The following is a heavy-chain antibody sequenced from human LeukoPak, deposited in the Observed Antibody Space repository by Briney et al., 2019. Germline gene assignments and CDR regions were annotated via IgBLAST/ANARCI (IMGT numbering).Heavy chain of an antibody. V-gene: IGHV1-2*02. CDR1: GYTFTGYY. CDR3: ARDRRIAVAGTGMDY. J-gene: IGHJ4*02. D-gene: IGHD6-19*01. Sequence: ASVKVSCKAPGYTFTGYYMHWVRQAPGQGLEWMGWINPNSGGTNYAQKFQGRVTMTRDTSISTAYMELSRLRSDDTAVYYCARDRRIAVAGTGMDYWGQGTLVTVSS. CDR2: INPNSGGT.